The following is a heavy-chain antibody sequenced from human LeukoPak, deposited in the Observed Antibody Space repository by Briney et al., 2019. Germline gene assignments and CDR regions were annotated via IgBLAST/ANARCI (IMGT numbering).Heavy chain of an antibody. CDR3: ARVYCSSTSCYQDWFDP. V-gene: IGHV1-8*01. CDR2: MNPNSGNT. CDR1: GYTFTSYD. J-gene: IGHJ5*02. Sequence: ASVKVSCKASGYTFTSYDINLVRQATGQGLEWMGWMNPNSGNTGYAQKFQGRVTMTRNTSISTAYMELSSLRSEDTAVYYCARVYCSSTSCYQDWFDPWGQGTLVTFSS. D-gene: IGHD2-2*01.